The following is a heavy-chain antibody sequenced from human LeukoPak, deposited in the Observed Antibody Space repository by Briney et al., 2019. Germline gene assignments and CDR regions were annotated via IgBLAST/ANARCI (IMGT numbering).Heavy chain of an antibody. Sequence: GGSLRLSRAASGFTFSGSAMHWVRQASGEGREWVGRIRSKANSYATAYAASVKGRFTISRDDSRNTAYLQMNSLKIEDTGVYYCTSRWEVVTAVDSWGQGTLVTVSS. V-gene: IGHV3-73*01. CDR2: IRSKANSYAT. CDR3: TSRWEVVTAVDS. J-gene: IGHJ4*02. D-gene: IGHD2-21*02. CDR1: GFTFSGSA.